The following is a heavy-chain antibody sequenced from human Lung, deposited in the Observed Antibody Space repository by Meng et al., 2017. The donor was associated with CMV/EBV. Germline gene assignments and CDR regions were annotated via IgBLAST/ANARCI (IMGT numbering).Heavy chain of an antibody. CDR2: ISYDGSNK. CDR3: ARDQKQLAPAH. J-gene: IGHJ4*02. CDR1: GFTFSSYA. V-gene: IGHV3-30*04. D-gene: IGHD6-6*01. Sequence: GESLKISCAASGFTFSSYAMHWVRQAPGKGLEWVAVISYDGSNKYYADSVKGRFTISRDNSKNTLYLQMNSLRAEDTAVYYCARDQKQLAPAHWAQGHLVTVDS.